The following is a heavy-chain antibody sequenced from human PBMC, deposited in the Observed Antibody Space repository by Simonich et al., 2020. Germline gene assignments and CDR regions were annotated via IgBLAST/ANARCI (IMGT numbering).Heavy chain of an antibody. Sequence: QVQLQESGPGLVKPSATLSLTCAVSGYSISSGYYWGWIRQPPGKGLEGIGSIYHSGRTYYNPSLKSRVTISGETSKNQFSLKLSSVTAADTAVYYCARATRIAAAGYFDYWGQGTLVTVSS. CDR2: IYHSGRT. D-gene: IGHD6-13*01. V-gene: IGHV4-38-2*01. CDR1: GYSISSGYY. J-gene: IGHJ4*02. CDR3: ARATRIAAAGYFDY.